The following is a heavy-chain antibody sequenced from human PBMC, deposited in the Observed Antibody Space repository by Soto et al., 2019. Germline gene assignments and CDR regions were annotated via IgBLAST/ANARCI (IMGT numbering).Heavy chain of an antibody. CDR2: IYYFGST. V-gene: IGHV4-31*03. D-gene: IGHD3-3*01. CDR1: GGSISSGSYC. Sequence: HVPLQEACPGLVTPSQTLSLTCTVSGGSISSGSYCWSWIRQHPGTGLEWIGYIYYFGSTYYIPSLKSRVTISPDTSKNQFSLKLSSVTAADTAVYYCARSISPWGQGTLVTVSS. J-gene: IGHJ5*02. CDR3: ARSISP.